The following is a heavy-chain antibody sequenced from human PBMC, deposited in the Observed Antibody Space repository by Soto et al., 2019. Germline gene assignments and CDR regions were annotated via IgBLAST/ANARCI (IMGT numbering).Heavy chain of an antibody. CDR3: AGRDCSGTNCYYLDYYYMDV. V-gene: IGHV4-59*08. CDR2: IYYSGST. Sequence: QVQLQESGPGLVRPSETLSLTCTVSGGSFSSYYWTWIRQSPGKGMEWIGYIYYSGSTDYKPSLRSRLAISKDTSKNQFSRRLNSMTAADTAVYYCAGRDCSGTNCYYLDYYYMDVWGKGTTVTVSS. CDR1: GGSFSSYY. D-gene: IGHD2-2*01. J-gene: IGHJ6*03.